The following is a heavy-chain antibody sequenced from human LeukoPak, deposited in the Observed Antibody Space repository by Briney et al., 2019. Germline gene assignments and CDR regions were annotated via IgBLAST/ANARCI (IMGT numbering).Heavy chain of an antibody. D-gene: IGHD2-15*01. J-gene: IGHJ4*02. CDR3: ARHACSGDRCYSIDY. Sequence: SETLSLTCTVSGGSISSSSYYWGRIRQPPGKGLEWIGSIYYSGSTYYNPSLKSRVTISVDTSKNQFSLRLSSVTAADTAVYYCARHACSGDRCYSIDYWGQGTLVTVSS. CDR1: GGSISSSSYY. CDR2: IYYSGST. V-gene: IGHV4-39*01.